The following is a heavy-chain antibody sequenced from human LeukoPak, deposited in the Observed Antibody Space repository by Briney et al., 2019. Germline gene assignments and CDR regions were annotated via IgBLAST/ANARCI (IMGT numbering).Heavy chain of an antibody. CDR1: GGSISSYY. Sequence: SETLSLTCTVSGGSISSYYWSWIRQPPGKGLVWIGYIYTSGSTNYNPSLKSRVTISVDTSKNQFSLKLSSVTAADTAVYYCARIYDSSGYYGPWGQGTLVTVSS. V-gene: IGHV4-4*09. D-gene: IGHD3-22*01. J-gene: IGHJ5*02. CDR3: ARIYDSSGYYGP. CDR2: IYTSGST.